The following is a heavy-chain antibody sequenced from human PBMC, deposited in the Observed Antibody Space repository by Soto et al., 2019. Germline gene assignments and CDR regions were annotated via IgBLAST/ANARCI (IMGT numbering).Heavy chain of an antibody. Sequence: QVQLQESGPGLVKPSQTLSLTCTVSGGSISSGDYYWSWIRQPPGKGLERIGYIYYSGSTYYNPSLKGRVTISVDTSKNQLSLKLSSVTAADTAVYYCARGNDILTEECWFDPWGQGTLVTVSS. CDR3: ARGNDILTEECWFDP. V-gene: IGHV4-30-4*01. CDR2: IYYSGST. J-gene: IGHJ5*02. D-gene: IGHD3-9*01. CDR1: GGSISSGDYY.